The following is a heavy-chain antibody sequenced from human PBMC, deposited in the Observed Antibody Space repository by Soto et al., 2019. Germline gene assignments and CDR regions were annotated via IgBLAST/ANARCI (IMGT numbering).Heavy chain of an antibody. D-gene: IGHD2-15*01. CDR2: ISAYNGNT. V-gene: IGHV1-18*01. J-gene: IGHJ4*02. CDR1: GYTFTNFG. CDR3: ARGATPIDY. Sequence: QVQLVQSGAEVKKPGASVKVSCKTSGYTFTNFGLSWVRQAPGQGLEWMGWISAYNGNTNYAQNFQGRVTMTTDTSTSTAYMELRSLRSEGTAVYYCARGATPIDYWGPGTLVTVSS.